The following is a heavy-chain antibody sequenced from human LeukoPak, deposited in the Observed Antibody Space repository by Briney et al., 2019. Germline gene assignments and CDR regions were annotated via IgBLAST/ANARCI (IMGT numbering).Heavy chain of an antibody. CDR2: INHSGST. V-gene: IGHV4-34*01. J-gene: IGHJ4*02. Sequence: SETLSLTCAVYGGSFSGYYWSWIRQPPGKGLEWIGEINHSGSTNYNPSLKSRVTISVDTSKNQFSLKLSSVTAADTAVYYCVRGGFVYYGSGSYYYYWGQGTLVTVSS. CDR1: GGSFSGYY. CDR3: VRGGFVYYGSGSYYYY. D-gene: IGHD3-10*01.